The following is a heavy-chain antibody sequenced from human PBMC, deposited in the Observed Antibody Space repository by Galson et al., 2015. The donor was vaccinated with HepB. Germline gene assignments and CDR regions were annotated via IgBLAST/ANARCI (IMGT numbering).Heavy chain of an antibody. CDR2: ISNDGSNK. D-gene: IGHD3-16*02. V-gene: IGHV3-30*18. CDR3: AKEGYYDYIWGRYRHTRPFVF. Sequence: SLRLSCAASGFTFSSYAMHWVRQAPGEGLEWVAYISNDGSNKYYVDSVKGRFTISRDNSENTLYLQMNSLKAEDTAVYYCAKEGYYDYIWGRYRHTRPFVFWGQGTLVTVSS. CDR1: GFTFSSYA. J-gene: IGHJ4*02.